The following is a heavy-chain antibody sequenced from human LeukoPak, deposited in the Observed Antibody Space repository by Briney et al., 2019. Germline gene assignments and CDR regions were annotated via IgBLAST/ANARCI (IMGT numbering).Heavy chain of an antibody. D-gene: IGHD3-16*02. CDR2: ISFDKSNK. CDR1: GFRFSSYA. Sequence: GGSLRLSCAASGFRFSSYAMHWVRQAPGKGLEWVAVISFDKSNKCFADSVKGRFTISRDNAKNTLYLQMNSLRAEDTAVYYCARLYDDYVWGSYRRYWGQGTLVTVSS. V-gene: IGHV3-30*04. J-gene: IGHJ4*02. CDR3: ARLYDDYVWGSYRRY.